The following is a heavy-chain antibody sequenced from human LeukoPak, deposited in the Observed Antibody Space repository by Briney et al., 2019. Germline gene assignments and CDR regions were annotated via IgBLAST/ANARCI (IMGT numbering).Heavy chain of an antibody. J-gene: IGHJ4*02. CDR3: ARGAGIAGGSYFDY. D-gene: IGHD6-13*01. CDR2: ISASSNYI. CDR1: GFTLSSYS. Sequence: GGSLRLSCAASGFTLSSYSMNWVSQAPGKGLEWVSSISASSNYIYYADSLKGRFTISRDNAKNSLYLQMNSLRAEDTAVYFCARGAGIAGGSYFDYWGQATLVTVSS. V-gene: IGHV3-21*01.